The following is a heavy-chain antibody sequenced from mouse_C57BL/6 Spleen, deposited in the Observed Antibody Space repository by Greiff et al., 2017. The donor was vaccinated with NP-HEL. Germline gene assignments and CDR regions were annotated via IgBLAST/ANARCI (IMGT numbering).Heavy chain of an antibody. V-gene: IGHV5-6*02. CDR1: GFTFSSYG. Sequence: EVKLVESGGDLVKPGGSLKLSCAASGFTFSSYGMSWVRQTPDKRLEWVATISSGGSYTYYPDSVKGRFTISRDNAKNTLYLHMSSLKSEDTAMYYCARHYYGSSSSYAMDYWGQGTSVTVSS. CDR2: ISSGGSYT. J-gene: IGHJ4*01. D-gene: IGHD1-1*01. CDR3: ARHYYGSSSSYAMDY.